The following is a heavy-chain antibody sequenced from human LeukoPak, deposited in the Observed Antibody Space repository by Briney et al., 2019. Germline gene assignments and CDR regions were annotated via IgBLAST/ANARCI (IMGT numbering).Heavy chain of an antibody. D-gene: IGHD5-18*01. J-gene: IGHJ4*02. CDR1: GFTFSSYA. CDR3: ARDGYSYGLDY. CDR2: ISSNGGST. Sequence: GGALRLSWAASGFTFSSYAMHWVRQAPGKGLEYVSAISSNGGSTYYADSVKGRFTISRDNSKNTLYLQMGSLRAEDMAVYYCARDGYSYGLDYWGQGTLVTVSS. V-gene: IGHV3-64*02.